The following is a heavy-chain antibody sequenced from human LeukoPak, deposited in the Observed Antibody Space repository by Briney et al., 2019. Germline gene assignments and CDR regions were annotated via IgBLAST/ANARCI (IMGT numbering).Heavy chain of an antibody. J-gene: IGHJ4*02. V-gene: IGHV3-7*01. CDR3: ARGGTRVYSPSDY. D-gene: IGHD5-18*01. Sequence: GGSLRLSCAASGFTFSSYSMNWVRQAPGKGLEWVANIKQDGSEKNYVDFVKGRFTISRDNAKNSLYLQMNSLRVEDTALYYCARGGTRVYSPSDYWGQGTRVTVSS. CDR2: IKQDGSEK. CDR1: GFTFSSYS.